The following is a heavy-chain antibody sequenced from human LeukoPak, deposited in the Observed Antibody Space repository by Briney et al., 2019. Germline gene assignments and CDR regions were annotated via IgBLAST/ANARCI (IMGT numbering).Heavy chain of an antibody. V-gene: IGHV4-4*07. J-gene: IGHJ3*02. Sequence: PSETLSLTCTVSGGSISSYYWSWIRQPAGKGLEWIGRIYTSGSTNYNPSLKSRVTMSVDTSKNQFSLKLSSVTAADTAVYYCARALTALAYCSSTSCYSDAFNIWGQGTLVTVSS. CDR1: GGSISSYY. CDR2: IYTSGST. CDR3: ARALTALAYCSSTSCYSDAFNI. D-gene: IGHD2-2*01.